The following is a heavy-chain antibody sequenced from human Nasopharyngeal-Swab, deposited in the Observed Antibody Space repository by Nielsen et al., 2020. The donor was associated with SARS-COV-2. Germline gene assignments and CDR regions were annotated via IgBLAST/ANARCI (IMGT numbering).Heavy chain of an antibody. CDR1: GFTFSSYA. CDR2: IYSGGSST. CDR3: AKEGFSSGWYSGGYFDL. D-gene: IGHD6-19*01. J-gene: IGHJ2*01. V-gene: IGHV3-23*03. Sequence: GSLRLSCAASGFTFSSYAMSWVRQAPGKGLEWVSVIYSGGSSTYYADSVKGRFTISRDNSKNTLYLQMNSLRAEDTAVYYCAKEGFSSGWYSGGYFDLWGRGTLVTVSS.